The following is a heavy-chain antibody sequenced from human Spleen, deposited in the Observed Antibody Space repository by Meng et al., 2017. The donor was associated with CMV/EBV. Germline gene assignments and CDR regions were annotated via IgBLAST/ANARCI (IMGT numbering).Heavy chain of an antibody. Sequence: SGGSISSGDYYWSWIRQPPGKGLEWIGYIYYSGSTYYNPSLKTRVTISVDKSKNQFSLKLSSVTAADTAIYYCATTSGYGSGSYYKWGQGTLVTVSS. CDR3: ATTSGYGSGSYYK. V-gene: IGHV4-30-4*08. CDR2: IYYSGST. CDR1: GGSISSGDYY. J-gene: IGHJ4*02. D-gene: IGHD3-10*01.